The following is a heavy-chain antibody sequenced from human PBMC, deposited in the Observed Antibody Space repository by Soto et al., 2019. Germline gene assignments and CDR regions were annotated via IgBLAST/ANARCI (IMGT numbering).Heavy chain of an antibody. D-gene: IGHD6-19*01. V-gene: IGHV3-9*01. CDR2: MSWNSGTI. CDR3: AKDITRGFSSAWGD. J-gene: IGHJ4*02. Sequence: EVQLVESGGGLVQPGRSLRLSCAASGFTFNDYAMHWVRQAPGKGLEWVSGMSWNSGTIAYADSVKGRFTVSRDNAKNSLYLQMNSLRADGTAVYYCAKDITRGFSSAWGDWGQGALVTVSS. CDR1: GFTFNDYA.